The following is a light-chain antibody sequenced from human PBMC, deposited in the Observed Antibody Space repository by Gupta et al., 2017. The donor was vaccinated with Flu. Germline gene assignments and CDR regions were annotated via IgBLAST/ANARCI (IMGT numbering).Light chain of an antibody. Sequence: CGGNNIGTKNVHWYQQKPGQAPVLVIYRDSNRPSGIPERFSGSNSGNTATLTISRAQAGDEADYYCQVWDSSTVVFGGGTKLTVL. J-gene: IGLJ3*02. V-gene: IGLV3-9*01. CDR3: QVWDSSTVV. CDR1: NIGTKN. CDR2: RDS.